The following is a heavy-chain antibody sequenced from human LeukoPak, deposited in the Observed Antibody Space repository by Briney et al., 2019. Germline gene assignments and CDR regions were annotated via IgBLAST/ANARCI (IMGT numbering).Heavy chain of an antibody. J-gene: IGHJ3*02. CDR3: AKDRGSYFYLLNAFDI. CDR1: GFTFSSYS. D-gene: IGHD1-26*01. V-gene: IGHV3-21*01. Sequence: GGSLRLSCAASGFTFSSYSMNWVRQAPGKGLEWVSSISSSSSYIYYADSVKGRFTISRDNAKNSLYLQMNSLRAEDTAVYYCAKDRGSYFYLLNAFDIWGQGTMVTVSS. CDR2: ISSSSSYI.